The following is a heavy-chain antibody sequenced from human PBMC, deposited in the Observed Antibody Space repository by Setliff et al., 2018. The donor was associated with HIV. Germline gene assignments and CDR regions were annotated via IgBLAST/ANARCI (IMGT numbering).Heavy chain of an antibody. Sequence: SETLSLTCAVYGDSFIGYYWTWIRQSPGKGLEWIGEIDHSGNTNYNPSPKSRITISADTSKNQFSLKLSSVTAADTAVYYCARDRRYYDSSGYWYNWFDPWGQGTLVTVSS. D-gene: IGHD3-22*01. CDR3: ARDRRYYDSSGYWYNWFDP. V-gene: IGHV4-34*01. CDR1: GDSFIGYY. J-gene: IGHJ5*02. CDR2: IDHSGNT.